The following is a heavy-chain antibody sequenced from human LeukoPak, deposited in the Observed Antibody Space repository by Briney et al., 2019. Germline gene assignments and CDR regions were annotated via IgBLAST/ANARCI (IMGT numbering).Heavy chain of an antibody. J-gene: IGHJ3*02. V-gene: IGHV3-23*01. CDR2: ISGSGGST. Sequence: GGSLRLSCAASGFTFSSYAMSWVRQAPGKGLEWASAISGSGGSTYYADSVRGRFTISRDNSKNTLYLQMNSLRAEDTAVYYCAKAGGWLHAFDIWGQGTMVTVSS. D-gene: IGHD5-24*01. CDR3: AKAGGWLHAFDI. CDR1: GFTFSSYA.